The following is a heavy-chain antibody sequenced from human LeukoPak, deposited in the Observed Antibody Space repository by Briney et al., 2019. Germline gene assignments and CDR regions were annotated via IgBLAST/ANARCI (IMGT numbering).Heavy chain of an antibody. V-gene: IGHV3-23*01. CDR2: ISGSGGTT. D-gene: IGHD3-3*01. J-gene: IGHJ5*02. CDR3: AKGGRDFWSGFRVWFDP. Sequence: GGSLRLSCAASGFTFRSYAMSWVRQAPGKGLEWVSGISGSGGTTYYADSVKGRFTISRDNSKNTLYLQMNSLRAEDTAVYYCAKGGRDFWSGFRVWFDPWGQGTLVTVSS. CDR1: GFTFRSYA.